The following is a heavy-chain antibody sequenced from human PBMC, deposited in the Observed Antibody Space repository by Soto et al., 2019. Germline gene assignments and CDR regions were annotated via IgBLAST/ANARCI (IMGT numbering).Heavy chain of an antibody. CDR1: GGTFSSYA. D-gene: IGHD2-8*01. CDR2: IIPIFGTA. Sequence: SVKVSCKACGGTFSSYAISSVRQAPGQGLEWMGGIIPIFGTANYAQKFQGRVTITADESTSTAYMELSSLRSEDTAVYYCARLYGDSYYYYYYGMDVWGQGTTVTVSS. J-gene: IGHJ6*01. CDR3: ARLYGDSYYYYYYGMDV. V-gene: IGHV1-69*13.